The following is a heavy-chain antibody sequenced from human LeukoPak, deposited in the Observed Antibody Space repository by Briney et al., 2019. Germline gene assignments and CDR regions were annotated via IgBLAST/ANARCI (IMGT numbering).Heavy chain of an antibody. J-gene: IGHJ4*02. CDR3: ARGGLSGYSYGYYFDY. Sequence: SETLSLTCAVYGGSFSGYYWSWIRQPPGKGLEWIGEINHSGSTNYNPSLKSRVTISVDTSKNQFSLELSSVTAADTAVYYCARGGLSGYSYGYYFDYWGQGTLVTVSS. CDR2: INHSGST. V-gene: IGHV4-34*01. CDR1: GGSFSGYY. D-gene: IGHD5-18*01.